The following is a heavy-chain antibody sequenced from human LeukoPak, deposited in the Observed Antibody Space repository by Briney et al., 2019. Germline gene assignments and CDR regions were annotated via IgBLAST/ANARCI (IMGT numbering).Heavy chain of an antibody. CDR3: ARLSSGYSGSWLVDY. CDR1: GGSFSGYY. V-gene: IGHV4-34*01. Sequence: SETLSLTCAVYGGSFSGYYWSWIRQPPGRGLEWIGEINHSGSTNYNPSLKSRVTISVDTSKNQFSLKLSSVTAADTAVYYCARLSSGYSGSWLVDYWGQGTLVTVSS. CDR2: INHSGST. D-gene: IGHD6-13*01. J-gene: IGHJ4*02.